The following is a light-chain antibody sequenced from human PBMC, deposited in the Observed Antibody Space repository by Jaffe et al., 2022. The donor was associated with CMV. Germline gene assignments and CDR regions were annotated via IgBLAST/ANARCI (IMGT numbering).Light chain of an antibody. CDR2: DAS. CDR1: QDIYNY. CDR3: QQYDSFPLT. Sequence: DIQMTQSPSSLSASVGDRVTLTCQASQDIYNYLNWYQQKPGTAPKLLIYDASNLETGVPSRFSGSGTGTSFTFSISSLQPEDIATYYCQQYDSFPLTFGPGTKVDIK. V-gene: IGKV1-33*01. J-gene: IGKJ3*01.